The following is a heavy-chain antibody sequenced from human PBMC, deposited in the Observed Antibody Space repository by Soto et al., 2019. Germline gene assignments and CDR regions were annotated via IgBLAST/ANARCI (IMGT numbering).Heavy chain of an antibody. V-gene: IGHV4-4*02. CDR2: IYHSGST. J-gene: IGHJ2*01. D-gene: IGHD1-26*01. Sequence: QVQLQESGPGLLKPSGTLSLTCAVSGGSISSSNWWSWVRQPPGKGLEWIGEIYHSGSTNYNPSLKIRVARSVDKSKKQFSPKLSSVTAADTAVYYCARILIVGATIYWYFDLWGRGTLVTVSS. CDR1: GGSISSSNW. CDR3: ARILIVGATIYWYFDL.